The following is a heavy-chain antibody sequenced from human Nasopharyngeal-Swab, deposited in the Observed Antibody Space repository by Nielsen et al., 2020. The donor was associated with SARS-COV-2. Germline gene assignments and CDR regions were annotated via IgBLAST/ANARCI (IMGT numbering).Heavy chain of an antibody. V-gene: IGHV3-30*18. CDR2: LSYDGSVQ. Sequence: GGSLRLSCVASGFTFSNYGIHWVRQAPGKGLEWVAVLSYDGSVQNYADSVKGRFTISRDNSMNTLYLQMNSLRTEDTGLYYCAKLAMVRGPLDAFDVWGHGTLVTV. CDR1: GFTFSNYG. D-gene: IGHD3-10*01. CDR3: AKLAMVRGPLDAFDV. J-gene: IGHJ3*01.